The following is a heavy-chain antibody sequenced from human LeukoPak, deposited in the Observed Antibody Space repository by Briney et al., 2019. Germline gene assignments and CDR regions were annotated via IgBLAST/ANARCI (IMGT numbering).Heavy chain of an antibody. D-gene: IGHD1-26*01. J-gene: IGHJ4*02. Sequence: PGGSLRLSCAASGFTFSNYAMSWVRQAPGKGLEWVSTISGSGGSTYYADSVKGRFTISRDNSENTLYLQMNSLGAEDTAVYYCAKGVHPRVGPIDYWGQGTLVTVSS. CDR3: AKGVHPRVGPIDY. CDR2: ISGSGGST. V-gene: IGHV3-23*01. CDR1: GFTFSNYA.